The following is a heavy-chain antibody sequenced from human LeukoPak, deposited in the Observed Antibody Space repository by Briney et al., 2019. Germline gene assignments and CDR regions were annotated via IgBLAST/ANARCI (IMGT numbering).Heavy chain of an antibody. CDR3: ARSMTTVSEAAFDI. Sequence: GSLRLSCAASGFTFSSYSMNWVRQAPGKGLEWVSSISSSSSYIYYADSVKGRFTISRDNAKNSLYLQMNSLRAEDTAVYYCARSMTTVSEAAFDIWGQGTMVTVSS. V-gene: IGHV3-21*01. J-gene: IGHJ3*02. CDR1: GFTFSSYS. CDR2: ISSSSSYI. D-gene: IGHD4-17*01.